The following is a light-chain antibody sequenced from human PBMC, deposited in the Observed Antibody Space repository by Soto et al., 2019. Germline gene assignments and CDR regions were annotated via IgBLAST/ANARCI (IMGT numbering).Light chain of an antibody. CDR2: DTF. CDR3: QQRNTWSYT. J-gene: IGKJ2*01. CDR1: QSVGST. V-gene: IGKV3-11*01. Sequence: EIVLTQSPGTLSLSPGERATLSCRASQSVGSTLAWYQQKPGQAPRLLIYDTFTRANGIPARFSGGGSGTDFTLTISSLEAEDVAVYYCQQRNTWSYTFGQGTRLVIK.